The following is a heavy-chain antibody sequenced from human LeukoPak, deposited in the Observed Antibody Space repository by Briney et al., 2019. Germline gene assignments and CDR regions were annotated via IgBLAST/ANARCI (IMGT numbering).Heavy chain of an antibody. D-gene: IGHD5-18*01. CDR1: GFTFSSYA. V-gene: IGHV3-23*01. CDR2: ISGSGGST. J-gene: IGHJ6*02. CDR3: ARWIQLWFDYYYGMDV. Sequence: GGSLRLSCAASGFTFSSYAMSWVRQAPGKGLEWVSAISGSGGSTYYADSVKGRFTISRDNSKNTLYLQMNSLRAEDTAVYYCARWIQLWFDYYYGMDVWGQGTTVTVSS.